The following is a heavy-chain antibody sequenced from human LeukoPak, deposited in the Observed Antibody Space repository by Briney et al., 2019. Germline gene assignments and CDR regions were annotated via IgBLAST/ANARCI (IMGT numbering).Heavy chain of an antibody. CDR3: ARADSDPNSSSWYRSVDY. CDR2: ISYDGSNK. Sequence: GGSLRLSCAASGFTFSSYAMHWVRQAPGKGLEWVAVISYDGSNKYYADSVKGRFTISRDNSKNTLYLQMNSQRAEDTAVYYCARADSDPNSSSWYRSVDYWGQGTLVTVSS. CDR1: GFTFSSYA. J-gene: IGHJ4*02. V-gene: IGHV3-30-3*01. D-gene: IGHD6-13*01.